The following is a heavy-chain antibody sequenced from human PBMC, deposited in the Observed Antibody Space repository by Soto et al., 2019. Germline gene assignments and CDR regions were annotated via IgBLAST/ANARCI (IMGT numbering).Heavy chain of an antibody. Sequence: PSETLSLTCAVSGGSISSSNWWSWVRQPPGKGLEWIGEIYHSGSTNYNPSLKSRVTISVDKSKNQFSLKLSSVTAADTAVYYCARDQTTGYYGSGSHLLDYYYYYGMDVWGQGTTVTVSS. CDR1: GGSISSSNW. CDR3: ARDQTTGYYGSGSHLLDYYYYYGMDV. V-gene: IGHV4-4*02. D-gene: IGHD3-10*01. J-gene: IGHJ6*02. CDR2: IYHSGST.